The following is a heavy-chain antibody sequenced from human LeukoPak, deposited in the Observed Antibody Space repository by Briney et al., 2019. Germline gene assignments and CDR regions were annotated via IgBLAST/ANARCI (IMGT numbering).Heavy chain of an antibody. D-gene: IGHD2-2*01. J-gene: IGHJ6*03. CDR1: GYTFTGYY. V-gene: IGHV1-2*02. CDR3: ARGSSSSYYYYYYMDV. CDR2: INPNSGGT. Sequence: ASVKVSCKASGYTFTGYYMHWVRQAPGQGLEWMGWINPNSGGTNYAQKFQGRVTMTRDTSISTAYMELSRLRSDDTAVYYCARGSSSSYYYYYYMDVWGKGTTVTVSS.